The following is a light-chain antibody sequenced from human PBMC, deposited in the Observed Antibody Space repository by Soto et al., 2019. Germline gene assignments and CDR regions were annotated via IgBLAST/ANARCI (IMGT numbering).Light chain of an antibody. Sequence: QSVLTQPASVSGSPGQSITISCTGASSDVGGYYFVSWYQHHPDKAPKLLIFEVSNRPSGVSNRFSGSKSGNTASLTISGLQPEDEADYYCSSYTSSSVVFGGGTKLTVL. CDR1: SSDVGGYYF. CDR2: EVS. J-gene: IGLJ2*01. V-gene: IGLV2-14*01. CDR3: SSYTSSSVV.